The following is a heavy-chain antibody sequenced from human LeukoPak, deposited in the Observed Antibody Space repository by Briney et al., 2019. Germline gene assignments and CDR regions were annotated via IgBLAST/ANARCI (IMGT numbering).Heavy chain of an antibody. CDR2: IYYSGST. D-gene: IGHD4-23*01. J-gene: IGHJ4*02. CDR3: ARSARTTVAHYYFDY. CDR1: GGSISSSSYY. Sequence: SETLSLTCTVSGGSISSSSYYWGWIRQPPGKGLEWIGSIYYSGSTYYNPSLKSRVTISVDTSKNQFSLKLSSVTAADTAVYYCARSARTTVAHYYFDYWGQGILVTVSS. V-gene: IGHV4-39*07.